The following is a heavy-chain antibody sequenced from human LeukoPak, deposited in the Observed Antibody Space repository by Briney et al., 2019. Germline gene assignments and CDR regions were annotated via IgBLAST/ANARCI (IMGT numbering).Heavy chain of an antibody. CDR2: IYYTGNT. D-gene: IGHD6-19*01. CDR3: VRHVAARGYYYYYYMDV. CDR1: GDSITGYY. V-gene: IGHV4-39*01. J-gene: IGHJ6*03. Sequence: SETLSLTCSVSGDSITGYYWGWIRQPPGKGLEWIGNIYYTGNTYYNSSLKSRVTISVDTSKNQFSLKLSSVTAADTAVYYCVRHVAARGYYYYYYMDVWGKGTTVTISS.